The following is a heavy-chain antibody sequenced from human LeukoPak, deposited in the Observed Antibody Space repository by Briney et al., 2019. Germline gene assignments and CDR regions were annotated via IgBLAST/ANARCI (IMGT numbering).Heavy chain of an antibody. CDR1: GFTFSTYY. J-gene: IGHJ6*04. CDR2: INQDGSEK. V-gene: IGHV3-7*01. Sequence: GGSLRLSCAASGFTFSTYYMTWVRQAPGKGLEWVANINQDGSEKYYVDSVKGRFTISRDNAKNSLYLQMNSLRAEDTAVYYCAELGITMIGGVWGKGTTVTISS. D-gene: IGHD3-10*02. CDR3: AELGITMIGGV.